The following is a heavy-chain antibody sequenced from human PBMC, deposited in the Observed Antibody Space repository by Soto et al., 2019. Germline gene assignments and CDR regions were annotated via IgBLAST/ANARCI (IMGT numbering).Heavy chain of an antibody. CDR2: IYYSGST. Sequence: QVQLQESGPGLVKPSQTLSLTCTVSGGSISSGGYYWSWIRQHPGKGLEWIGYIYYSGSTYYNPSLKSRVTIAVDTSKNPFSLKLSSVTAADTAVYYCARANSGYDKYFDYWGQGTLVTVSS. V-gene: IGHV4-31*03. CDR1: GGSISSGGYY. CDR3: ARANSGYDKYFDY. J-gene: IGHJ4*02. D-gene: IGHD5-12*01.